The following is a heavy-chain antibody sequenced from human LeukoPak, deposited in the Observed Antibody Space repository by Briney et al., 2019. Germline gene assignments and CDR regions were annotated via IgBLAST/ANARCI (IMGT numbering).Heavy chain of an antibody. V-gene: IGHV4-39*07. CDR3: ARAYCGGGSCYYGMDV. J-gene: IGHJ6*02. CDR1: GGSIRSGNYD. D-gene: IGHD2-15*01. CDR2: ISYSGTA. Sequence: SETLSLTCTVSGGSIRSGNYDWGWIRQPPGRGLDWIGSISYSGTAYYKPSLKSRVTISVDTSKNQFSLKLNFVTAADTAVYYCARAYCGGGSCYYGMDVWGQGTTATVSS.